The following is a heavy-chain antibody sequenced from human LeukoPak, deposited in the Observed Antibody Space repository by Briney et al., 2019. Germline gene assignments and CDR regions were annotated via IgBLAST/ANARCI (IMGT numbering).Heavy chain of an antibody. Sequence: QPGGSLRLSCAASGFNFSIYSMTWVRQAPGKGLQWISYISSTGGTIYYADSVKGRFTISRDKAKNSLYLQMNSLRVEDTAVYYCARDRWFGESLPAQCDYWGQGSLVTVSS. CDR3: ARDRWFGESLPAQCDY. D-gene: IGHD3-10*01. V-gene: IGHV3-48*01. CDR1: GFNFSIYS. J-gene: IGHJ4*02. CDR2: ISSTGGTI.